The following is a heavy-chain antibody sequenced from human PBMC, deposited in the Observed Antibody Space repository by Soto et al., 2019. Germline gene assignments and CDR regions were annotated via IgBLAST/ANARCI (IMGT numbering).Heavy chain of an antibody. V-gene: IGHV3-30-3*01. CDR3: ARDVLTDIVLVPAADSNYYYYYGMDV. J-gene: IGHJ6*02. D-gene: IGHD2-2*01. Sequence: PGGSLRLSCAASGLTFSSYAMHWVRQATGKGLEWVAVISYDGSNKYYADSVKGRFTISRDNSKNTLYLQMNSLRAEDTAVYYCARDVLTDIVLVPAADSNYYYYYGMDVWGQGTTVTVSS. CDR2: ISYDGSNK. CDR1: GLTFSSYA.